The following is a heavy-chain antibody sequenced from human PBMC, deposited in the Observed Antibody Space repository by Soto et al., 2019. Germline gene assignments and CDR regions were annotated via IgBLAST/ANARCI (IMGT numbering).Heavy chain of an antibody. CDR2: ISQGEGT. J-gene: IGHJ4*02. V-gene: IGHV4-34*01. CDR3: ARGPHRAKVGY. Sequence: ETLSLTCAMYGGSFSDYYGSWIRQPPGKGLEWIGEISQGEGTKYNPSLKSRVTISVDTSKSQVSLRLTSVTGADTAVYYCARGPHRAKVGYWGQGTLVTVSS. CDR1: GGSFSDYY.